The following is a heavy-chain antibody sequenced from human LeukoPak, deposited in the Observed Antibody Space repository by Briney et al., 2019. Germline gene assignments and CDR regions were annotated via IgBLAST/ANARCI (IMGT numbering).Heavy chain of an antibody. V-gene: IGHV4-34*01. D-gene: IGHD3-3*01. Sequence: ASETLSLTCAVYGRSFSGYYWSWIRQPPGKGLEWIGEINHSGSTNYNPSLKSRVTISVDTSKNQFSLKLSSVTAADTAVYYCARGSSYYDFWSGPRPYYYYYMDVWGKGTTVTVSS. J-gene: IGHJ6*03. CDR2: INHSGST. CDR3: ARGSSYYDFWSGPRPYYYYYMDV. CDR1: GRSFSGYY.